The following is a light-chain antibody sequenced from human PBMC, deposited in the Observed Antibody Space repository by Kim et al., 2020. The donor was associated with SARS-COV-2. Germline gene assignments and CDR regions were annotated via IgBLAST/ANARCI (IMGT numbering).Light chain of an antibody. V-gene: IGKV1-33*01. CDR3: EQYDNPRIT. Sequence: DIQMTQSPSSLSASVGDRVTITCQASQDISNYLTWYQQKPGKAPKLLIYDASNLETGVPSRFSGSGSGTDFTFTITSLQPEDIATYHCEQYDNPRITLGQGTPREIK. CDR1: QDISNY. CDR2: DAS. J-gene: IGKJ5*01.